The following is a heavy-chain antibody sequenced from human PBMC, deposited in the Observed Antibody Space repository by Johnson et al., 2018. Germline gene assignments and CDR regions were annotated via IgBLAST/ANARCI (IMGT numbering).Heavy chain of an antibody. V-gene: IGHV3-33*01. CDR3: SSDHSALTSSYCQQ. Sequence: QVQLVQSGGGVVQPGRSLRLSCAASGFTFRSYAMHWVRQAPGKGLEWVAVIWHDGSNKFYADSVKGRFTVSRDNSKNTLHLQMNSLRADDTALYYCSSDHSALTSSYCQQWGQGTMVSVSS. J-gene: IGHJ1*01. CDR1: GFTFRSYA. D-gene: IGHD3-9*01. CDR2: IWHDGSNK.